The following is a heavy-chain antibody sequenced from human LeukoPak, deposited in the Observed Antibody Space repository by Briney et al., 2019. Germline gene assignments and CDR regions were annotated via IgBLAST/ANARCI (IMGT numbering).Heavy chain of an antibody. CDR2: IIPLLGIA. Sequence: SVKVSCKASGGTFSSYAISWVRQAPGQGLEWMGRIIPLLGIANYAQKFQGRVTITADKSTSTAYMELSSLRSEDTAVYYCARDPGRYYYDSSASPEHAFDIWGQGTMVTVSS. CDR3: ARDPGRYYYDSSASPEHAFDI. J-gene: IGHJ3*02. D-gene: IGHD3-22*01. V-gene: IGHV1-69*04. CDR1: GGTFSSYA.